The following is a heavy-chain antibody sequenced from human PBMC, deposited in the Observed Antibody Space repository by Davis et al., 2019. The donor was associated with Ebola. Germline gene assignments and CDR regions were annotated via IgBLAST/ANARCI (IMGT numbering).Heavy chain of an antibody. J-gene: IGHJ4*02. V-gene: IGHV1-69*13. Sequence: SVKVSCKAVGDTLTSYAMTWVRQAPGQGLEWMGGIIPVFRTANYAQKFQGRVTITADESTHTAYMELNGLRSEDTAVYYCAHLGPQRYCSGGGCHGYLDYWGQGTLVTVSS. CDR1: GDTLTSYA. CDR2: IIPVFRTA. CDR3: AHLGPQRYCSGGGCHGYLDY. D-gene: IGHD2-15*01.